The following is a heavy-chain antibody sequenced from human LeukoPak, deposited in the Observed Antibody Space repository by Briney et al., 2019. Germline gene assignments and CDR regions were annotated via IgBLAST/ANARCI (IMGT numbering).Heavy chain of an antibody. J-gene: IGHJ4*02. Sequence: ASVKVSCKASGYTFTSYGISWVRQAPGQGLAWMGWISTYNGNTNYAQNPQGRVTMTTDTSTSTAYMELRSLRSDDTAVYYCARGRGSTSRYWGQGTLVTVSS. V-gene: IGHV1-18*01. CDR1: GYTFTSYG. CDR3: ARGRGSTSRY. D-gene: IGHD5-12*01. CDR2: ISTYNGNT.